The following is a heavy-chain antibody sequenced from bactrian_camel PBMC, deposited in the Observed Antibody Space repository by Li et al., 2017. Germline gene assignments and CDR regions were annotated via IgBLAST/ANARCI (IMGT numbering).Heavy chain of an antibody. CDR2: INKDGDKT. V-gene: IGHV3S31*01. D-gene: IGHD7*01. CDR1: GFTFNTFA. J-gene: IGHJ4*01. CDR3: AKGRPRLGLVAADLD. Sequence: DVQLVESGGGLVQPGRSLRLSCATSGFTFNTFAMTWVRQRPGKEPEWISTINKDGDKTYYTDSVKGRATISQDNAKNTLYLQLDSLSTEDTATYYCAKGRPRLGLVAADLDRGQGTQVTVS.